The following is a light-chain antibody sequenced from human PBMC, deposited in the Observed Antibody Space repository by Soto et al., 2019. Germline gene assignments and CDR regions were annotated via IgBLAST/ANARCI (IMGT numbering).Light chain of an antibody. CDR1: SSDVGGYNY. CDR3: SSYGGSKV. V-gene: IGLV2-8*01. J-gene: IGLJ2*01. CDR2: EVS. Sequence: QSALTQTPSASGSPGQSVTISCTGTSSDVGGYNYVSWYQQHPGKAPKLMIYEVSKRPSGVPDRFSGSKSGNTASLTVSGLQAEDEADSYCSSYGGSKVFGGGTKLTVL.